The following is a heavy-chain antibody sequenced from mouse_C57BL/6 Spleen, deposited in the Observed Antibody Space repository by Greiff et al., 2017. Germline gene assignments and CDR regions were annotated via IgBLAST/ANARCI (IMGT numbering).Heavy chain of an antibody. CDR3: ARPYYGSSYWYFDV. CDR2: IDPYDSYT. D-gene: IGHD1-1*01. CDR1: GYTFTSYW. J-gene: IGHJ1*03. Sequence: QVQLQQPGAELVRPGTSVKLSCKASGYTFTSYWMHWVKQRPGQGLEWIGVIDPYDSYTNYNQKFKGKATLTVDTSSSTAYMQLSSLTSEDSAVYYCARPYYGSSYWYFDVWGTGTTVTVSS. V-gene: IGHV1-59*01.